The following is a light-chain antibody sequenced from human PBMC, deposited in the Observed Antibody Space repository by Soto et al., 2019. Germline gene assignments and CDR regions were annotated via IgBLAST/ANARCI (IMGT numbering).Light chain of an antibody. CDR1: QSISTW. CDR3: QHMRT. Sequence: DIQMTQSPSSLSASVGDRVNITCRASQSISTWLAWYQQQPGRAPRLLIYDASTLQSGVPSTFSGSGSGTEFTLTISSLQPDDFGSYYCQHMRTFGQGTKV. J-gene: IGKJ1*01. V-gene: IGKV1-5*01. CDR2: DAS.